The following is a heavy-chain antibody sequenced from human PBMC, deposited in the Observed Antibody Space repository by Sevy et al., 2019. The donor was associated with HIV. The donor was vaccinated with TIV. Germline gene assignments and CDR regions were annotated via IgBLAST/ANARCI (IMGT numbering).Heavy chain of an antibody. V-gene: IGHV3-23*01. CDR3: AKGGRVLRFLEWLSPMDYYMDV. CDR2: ISGSGGST. CDR1: GFTFSSYA. Sequence: GGSLRLSCAASGFTFSSYAMSWVRQAPGKGMEWVSAISGSGGSTYYAHSVKGRFTISRDNSKNTLYLQMNSLRAEDTAXXYCAKGGRVLRFLEWLSPMDYYMDVWGKGTTVTVSS. D-gene: IGHD3-3*01. J-gene: IGHJ6*03.